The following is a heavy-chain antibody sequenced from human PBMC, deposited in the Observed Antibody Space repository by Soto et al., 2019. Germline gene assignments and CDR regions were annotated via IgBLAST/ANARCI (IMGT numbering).Heavy chain of an antibody. J-gene: IGHJ4*02. Sequence: QVQLVESGGGVVQPGRSLGLSCAASGFTFSSYGMHWVRQAPGKGLEWVAVIWYDGSNKYYADSVKGRFTISRDNSKNTLYLQMNSLRAEDTAVYYCARPQVAVAGTGLDYWGQGTLVTVSS. V-gene: IGHV3-33*01. CDR1: GFTFSSYG. CDR3: ARPQVAVAGTGLDY. CDR2: IWYDGSNK. D-gene: IGHD6-19*01.